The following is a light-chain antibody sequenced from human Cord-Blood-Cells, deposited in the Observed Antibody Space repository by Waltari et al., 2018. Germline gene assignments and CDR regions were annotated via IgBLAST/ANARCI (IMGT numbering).Light chain of an antibody. V-gene: IGKV4-1*01. Sequence: DIVMTQSPDSLAVSLGGRATINCKSSQRVLYSSNNKNYLAWYQQKPGQPPKLLIYWASTRESGVPDRFSGSCSGTDFTLRISSLEAEDVAVYYCQQYHSTPRTFGAGTKVEIK. CDR2: WAS. CDR3: QQYHSTPRT. CDR1: QRVLYSSNNKNY. J-gene: IGKJ4*01.